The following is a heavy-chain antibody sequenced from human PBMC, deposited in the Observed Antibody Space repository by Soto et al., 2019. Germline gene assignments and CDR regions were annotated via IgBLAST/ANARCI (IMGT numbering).Heavy chain of an antibody. D-gene: IGHD3-3*02. V-gene: IGHV1-18*01. J-gene: IGHJ3*02. Sequence: ASVKVSCKASGYTFTSYGISWVRQAPGQGLEWMGWISAYNGNTNYAQKLQGRVTMTTDTSTSTAYMELRSLRSDDTAVYYCARDNLPLSFSVHDAFDIWGQGTMDTVSS. CDR1: GYTFTSYG. CDR2: ISAYNGNT. CDR3: ARDNLPLSFSVHDAFDI.